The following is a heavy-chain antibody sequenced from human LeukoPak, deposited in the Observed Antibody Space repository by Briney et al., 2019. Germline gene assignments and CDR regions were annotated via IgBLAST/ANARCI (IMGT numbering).Heavy chain of an antibody. J-gene: IGHJ4*02. CDR3: ARDTSGWYSRLDN. D-gene: IGHD6-19*01. CDR2: ISGSGSVI. CDR1: GFTFGSYE. Sequence: PGGSLRLSCAASGFTFGSYEMNWVRQAPGKGLEWVSYISGSGSVIKYADSVKGRFTISRDNAKNSLYLQMNSLRAEDTAVYFCARDTSGWYSRLDNWGQGTLVTVSS. V-gene: IGHV3-48*03.